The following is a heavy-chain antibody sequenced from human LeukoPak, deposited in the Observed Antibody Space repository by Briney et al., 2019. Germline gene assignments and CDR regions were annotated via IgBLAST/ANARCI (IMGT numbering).Heavy chain of an antibody. V-gene: IGHV3-30-3*01. CDR2: ISYDGSNK. Sequence: GRSLRLSCAASGFTFSSYAMHWVRQAPGKGLEWVAVISYDGSNKYYADSVKGRFTISRDNSKNTLYLQMNSLRAEDTAVYYCARESGIAAAGSHFDYWGQGTLVTVSS. J-gene: IGHJ4*02. CDR3: ARESGIAAAGSHFDY. D-gene: IGHD6-13*01. CDR1: GFTFSSYA.